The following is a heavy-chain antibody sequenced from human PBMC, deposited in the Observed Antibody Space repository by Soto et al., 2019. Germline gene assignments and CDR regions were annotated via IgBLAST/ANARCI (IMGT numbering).Heavy chain of an antibody. CDR3: ARRGAARDYYYYYMAV. J-gene: IGHJ6*03. Sequence: QVQLVESGGGLVKPGGSLRLSCAASGFTFSDYYMSWIRQAPGKGLEWVSYISSRGSTIYYADSVKGRFTISRDNAKNTLSLQMNSLRAEDTAVYYCARRGAARDYYYYYMAVWGKGTTVTVSS. CDR2: ISSRGSTI. D-gene: IGHD6-6*01. CDR1: GFTFSDYY. V-gene: IGHV3-11*01.